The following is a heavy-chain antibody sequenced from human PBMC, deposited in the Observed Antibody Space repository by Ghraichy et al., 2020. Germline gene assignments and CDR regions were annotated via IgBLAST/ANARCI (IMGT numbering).Heavy chain of an antibody. D-gene: IGHD3-10*01. V-gene: IGHV1-69*13. J-gene: IGHJ4*02. CDR2: IIPIFGTA. CDR1: GGTFSSYA. CDR3: ARDLSGSGSYYSFDY. Sequence: SVKVSCKASGGTFSSYAISWVRQAPGQGLEWMGGIIPIFGTANYAQKFQGRVTITADESTSTAYMELSSLRSEDTAVYYCARDLSGSGSYYSFDYWGQGTLVTVSS.